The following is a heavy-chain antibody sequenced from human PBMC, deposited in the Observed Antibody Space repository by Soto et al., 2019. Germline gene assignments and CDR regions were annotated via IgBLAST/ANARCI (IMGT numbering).Heavy chain of an antibody. V-gene: IGHV4-39*01. CDR1: GGSISSSSYY. CDR3: ARGGAGGGA. D-gene: IGHD3-16*01. CDR2: IYYSGST. Sequence: QLQLQESGPGLVKPSETLSLTCTVSGGSISSSSYYWGWIRQPPGKGLEWIGSIYYSGSTYYNPFLKRRVTCSEDTFQNQYYLKLSGVGGAVTAVYDCARGGAGGGAWGQGTL. J-gene: IGHJ5*02.